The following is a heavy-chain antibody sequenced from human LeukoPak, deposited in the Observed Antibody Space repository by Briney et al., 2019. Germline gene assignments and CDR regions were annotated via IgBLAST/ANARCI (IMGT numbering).Heavy chain of an antibody. J-gene: IGHJ4*02. CDR2: INPDGSAQ. Sequence: PGGSLRLSCAASGFSFTTYWMSWVRQAPGKGLEWVADINPDGSAQAYLTSVKGRFTISRDNAKNSLFLQMNSLRAEDTAVYYCARESRSSSWSYWGQGTLVTVSS. D-gene: IGHD6-13*01. CDR1: GFSFTTYW. V-gene: IGHV3-7*01. CDR3: ARESRSSSWSY.